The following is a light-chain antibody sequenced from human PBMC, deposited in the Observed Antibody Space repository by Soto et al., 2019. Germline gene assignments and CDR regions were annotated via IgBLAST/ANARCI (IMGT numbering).Light chain of an antibody. Sequence: DIQMTQSPSSLSASVGDRVTITCRASQSIRSYLNWYQQKPGKAPKLLTYAESSLQSGVPSRFSGSGSGTDFTLTISSLQPEDFATYYCQHSYSTPPFTFGPGTKVDIK. J-gene: IGKJ3*01. V-gene: IGKV1-39*01. CDR2: AES. CDR3: QHSYSTPPFT. CDR1: QSIRSY.